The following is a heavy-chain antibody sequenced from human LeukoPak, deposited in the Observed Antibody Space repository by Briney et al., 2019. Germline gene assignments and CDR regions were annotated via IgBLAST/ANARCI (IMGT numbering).Heavy chain of an antibody. CDR2: ITHSGST. D-gene: IGHD2-15*01. CDR1: GGSFSGYY. V-gene: IGHV4-34*01. CDR3: ARSGAYCSGVSCYYSY. J-gene: IGHJ4*02. Sequence: PSETLSLTCAVYGGSFSGYYWSWIRQPPGKGLEWIGEITHSGSTNYNPSLKSRVTISADTSKNQFSLKLSSVTAADTAVYYCARSGAYCSGVSCYYSYWGQGTLVTVSS.